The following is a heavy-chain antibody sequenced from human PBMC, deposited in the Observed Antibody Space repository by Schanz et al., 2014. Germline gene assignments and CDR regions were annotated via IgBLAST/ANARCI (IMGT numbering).Heavy chain of an antibody. Sequence: QVQLVQSGAEVKKPGASVKVSCKASGYTLTAYYMHWVRQAPGQGLEWMGWIIPSLGIRAYAQMFRGRVTITADQSTSTAYMDLSDLRSEDTAVYYCAKGDGDNPGYWGQGTLVTVSS. CDR2: IIPSLGIR. CDR1: GYTLTAYY. J-gene: IGHJ4*02. V-gene: IGHV1-69*09. CDR3: AKGDGDNPGY. D-gene: IGHD3-16*01.